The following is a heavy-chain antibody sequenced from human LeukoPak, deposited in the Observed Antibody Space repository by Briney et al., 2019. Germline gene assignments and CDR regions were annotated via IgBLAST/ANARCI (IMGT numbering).Heavy chain of an antibody. J-gene: IGHJ4*02. CDR3: ARGLPGY. V-gene: IGHV4-34*01. CDR2: INHSGST. D-gene: IGHD2-15*01. Sequence: SETLSLTCAVYGGSFSGYYWSWIRQPPGKGLEWIGEINHSGSTNYNPSLKSRVTISVDTSKNQFSLKLTSVTAADTAVYYCARGLPGYWGQGTLVTVSS. CDR1: GGSFSGYY.